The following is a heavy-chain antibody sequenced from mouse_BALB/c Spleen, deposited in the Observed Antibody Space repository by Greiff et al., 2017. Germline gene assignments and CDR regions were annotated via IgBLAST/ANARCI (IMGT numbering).Heavy chain of an antibody. D-gene: IGHD1-2*01. V-gene: IGHV1-4*01. CDR3: ASRSLLRLPYFDY. CDR1: GYTFTSYT. Sequence: VQLVESGAELARPGASVKMSCKASGYTFTSYTMHWVKQRPGQGLEWIGYINPSSGYTNYNQKFKDKATLTADKSSSTAYMQLSSLTSEDSAVYYCASRSLLRLPYFDYWGQGTTLTVSS. J-gene: IGHJ2*01. CDR2: INPSSGYT.